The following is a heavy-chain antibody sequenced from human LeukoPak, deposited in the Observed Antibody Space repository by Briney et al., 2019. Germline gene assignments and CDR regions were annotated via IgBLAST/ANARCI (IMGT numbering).Heavy chain of an antibody. D-gene: IGHD5-18*01. Sequence: SETLSLTCTVSGGSISSSNYFWGWIRQPPGKGLEWIGSIYYSGSTYYNPSLKSRVTVSVDTSKSQFSLNLTSMTDADTAIYYCARASRDTAMANYYFDYWGHGTPVTVSS. CDR1: GGSISSSNYF. J-gene: IGHJ4*01. CDR3: ARASRDTAMANYYFDY. CDR2: IYYSGST. V-gene: IGHV4-39*07.